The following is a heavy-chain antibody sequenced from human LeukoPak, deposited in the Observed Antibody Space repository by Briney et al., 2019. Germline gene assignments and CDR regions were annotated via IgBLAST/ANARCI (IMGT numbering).Heavy chain of an antibody. CDR1: GITVSSSY. J-gene: IGHJ4*02. Sequence: PGGSLRLSCAASGITVSSSYMSWVRLAPGKGLEWVSAIYSGGGTYYADSVKGSFTISRDNSKNTLYLQMNSLRAEDTAVYYCARGPGGYYDYWGQGTLVTVSP. CDR3: ARGPGGYYDY. V-gene: IGHV3-66*01. CDR2: IYSGGGT. D-gene: IGHD2-15*01.